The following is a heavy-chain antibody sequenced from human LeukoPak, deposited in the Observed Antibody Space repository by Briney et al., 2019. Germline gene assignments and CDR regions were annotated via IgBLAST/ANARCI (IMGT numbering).Heavy chain of an antibody. CDR1: GFTFDSYA. CDR3: ARDPVEWELLLDY. Sequence: GRSLRLSCAASGFTFDSYAIHWVRQTPGKRLEWVANMNIDGSEKYYADSVKGRFSISRDNARNSVYLQMNSPRVEDTAVYYCARDPVEWELLLDYWGQGTLVTVSS. D-gene: IGHD1-26*01. CDR2: MNIDGSEK. V-gene: IGHV3-7*01. J-gene: IGHJ4*02.